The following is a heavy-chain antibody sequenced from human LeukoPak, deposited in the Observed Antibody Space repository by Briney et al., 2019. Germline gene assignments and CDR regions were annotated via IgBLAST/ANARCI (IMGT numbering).Heavy chain of an antibody. CDR2: IYTSGST. CDR3: ARSSSSWN. D-gene: IGHD6-13*01. J-gene: IGHJ4*02. CDR1: GGSISSGSYY. Sequence: PSETLSLTCTVSGGSISSGSYYWSWIRQPPGKGLEWIGRIYTSGSTNYNPSLKSRVTISVDTSKNQLSLKLSSVTAADTAVYYCARSSSSWNWGQGTLVTVSS. V-gene: IGHV4-61*02.